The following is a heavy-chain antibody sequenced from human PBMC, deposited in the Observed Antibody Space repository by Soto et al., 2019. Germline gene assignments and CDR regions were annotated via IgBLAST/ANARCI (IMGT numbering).Heavy chain of an antibody. Sequence: SETQRLTNAVDDGNFGGYDCSWIRQNPGKGLEWIGEINHSGSTNYNPSLKSRVTISVDTSKNQFSLKLSSVTAADTAVYYCARCDGRIRICGVVHWFDPWRQGTLVTVFS. CDR2: INHSGST. D-gene: IGHD3-3*01. CDR1: DGNFGGYD. CDR3: ARCDGRIRICGVVHWFDP. J-gene: IGHJ5*02. V-gene: IGHV4-34*01.